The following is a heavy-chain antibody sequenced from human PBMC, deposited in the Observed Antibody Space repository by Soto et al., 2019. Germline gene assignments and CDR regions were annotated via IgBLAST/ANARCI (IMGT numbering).Heavy chain of an antibody. V-gene: IGHV3-30-3*01. D-gene: IGHD3-10*01. CDR1: GFTLSSYA. Sequence: GGSLRLSCAASGFTLSSYAMHWVRQAPGKGLEWVAVISYDGSNKYYADSVKGRFTISRDNSKNTLYLQMNSLRAEDTAVYYCARERWFGELSYYGMDVWGQGTTVTVSS. CDR3: ARERWFGELSYYGMDV. CDR2: ISYDGSNK. J-gene: IGHJ6*02.